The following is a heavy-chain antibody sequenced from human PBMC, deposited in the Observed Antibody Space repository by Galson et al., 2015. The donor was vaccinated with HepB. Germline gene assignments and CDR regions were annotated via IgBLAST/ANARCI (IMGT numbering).Heavy chain of an antibody. Sequence: SVKVSCKASGYTFTSYGISWVRQAPGQGLEWMGWISAYNGNTNYAQKLQGRVTMTTDTSTSTAYMELRSLRSDDTAVYYCARDRGPATTSRLFDYWGQGTLVTVSS. D-gene: IGHD1-26*01. CDR2: ISAYNGNT. CDR3: ARDRGPATTSRLFDY. J-gene: IGHJ4*02. V-gene: IGHV1-18*04. CDR1: GYTFTSYG.